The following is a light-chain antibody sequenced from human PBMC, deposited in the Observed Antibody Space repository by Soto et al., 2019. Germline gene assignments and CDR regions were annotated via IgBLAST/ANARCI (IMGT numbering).Light chain of an antibody. J-gene: IGKJ4*01. Sequence: DIQVTQSPSTLSASVGDRVTITCRASQSISSWLAWYPQKPGKAPKLLIYKASSLESGVPSRFSGSGSGAAFTLTISRLQPDDFAPYYCQQYNSYPLTFGGGTKVDIK. V-gene: IGKV1-5*03. CDR1: QSISSW. CDR2: KAS. CDR3: QQYNSYPLT.